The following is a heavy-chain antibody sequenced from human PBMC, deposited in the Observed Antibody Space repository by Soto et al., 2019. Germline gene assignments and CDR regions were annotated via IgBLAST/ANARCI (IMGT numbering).Heavy chain of an antibody. CDR3: ASEPAYYSDSSGYSAGDY. Sequence: QVQLQESGPGLVKPSQTLSLTCTVSGGSIGSGDYYWSWIRQPPGKGLEWIGYIYYSGSTYYNPSFMIRGTISVDTSTNQFSLKLSSVPAAGTAVYYCASEPAYYSDSSGYSAGDYWGQGTLVTVSS. CDR1: GGSIGSGDYY. D-gene: IGHD3-22*01. V-gene: IGHV4-30-4*01. CDR2: IYYSGST. J-gene: IGHJ4*02.